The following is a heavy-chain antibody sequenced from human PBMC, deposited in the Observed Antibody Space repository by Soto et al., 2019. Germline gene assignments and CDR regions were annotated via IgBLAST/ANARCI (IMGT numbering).Heavy chain of an antibody. CDR3: ARGIAAAGKDWFDP. CDR1: GGTFSSYT. Sequence: QVQLVQSGAEVKKPGSSVKVSCKASGGTFSSYTISWMRQAPGQGLEWMGRIIPILGIANYAQKFQGRVTITADKSTSTAYMELSSLRSEDTAVYYCARGIAAAGKDWFDPWGQGTLVTVSS. D-gene: IGHD6-13*01. V-gene: IGHV1-69*02. J-gene: IGHJ5*02. CDR2: IIPILGIA.